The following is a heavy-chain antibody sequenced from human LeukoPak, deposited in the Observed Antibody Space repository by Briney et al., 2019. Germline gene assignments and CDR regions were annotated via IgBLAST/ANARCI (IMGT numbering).Heavy chain of an antibody. CDR2: ISSSSSYI. CDR3: ARDRQFCGGDCYSDYYYYYGMDV. D-gene: IGHD2-21*02. CDR1: GFTFSSYS. V-gene: IGHV3-21*01. J-gene: IGHJ6*02. Sequence: GGSLRLSCAASGFTFSSYSMNWVRQAPGKGLEWVSSISSSSSYIYYADSVKGRFTISRDNAKNSLYLQMNSLRAEDTAVYYCARDRQFCGGDCYSDYYYYYGMDVWGQGTTVTVSS.